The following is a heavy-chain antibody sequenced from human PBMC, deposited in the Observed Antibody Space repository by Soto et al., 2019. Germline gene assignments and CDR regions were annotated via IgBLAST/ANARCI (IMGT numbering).Heavy chain of an antibody. Sequence: QVQLVQSGAEVKKPGSSVKVSCKASGGTFSRYSITWVRQAPGHGLEWIGRIIPMFGISSYAQKFQGRVTITADESTNTAYMELSSLRSDDTAVYYCAREDRDRETGLVPAAIDGMDVWGQGTTVTVSS. D-gene: IGHD2-2*01. J-gene: IGHJ6*02. CDR2: IIPMFGIS. V-gene: IGHV1-69*08. CDR1: GGTFSRYS. CDR3: AREDRDRETGLVPAAIDGMDV.